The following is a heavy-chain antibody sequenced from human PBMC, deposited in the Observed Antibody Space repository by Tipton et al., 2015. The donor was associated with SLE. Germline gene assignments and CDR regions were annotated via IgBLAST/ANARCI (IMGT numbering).Heavy chain of an antibody. CDR3: AREGIDSGYSYGYGYFDY. CDR2: IRYDGSNK. D-gene: IGHD5-18*01. CDR1: GFTFSSYG. J-gene: IGHJ4*02. V-gene: IGHV3-30*02. Sequence: SLRLSCAASGFTFSSYGMHWVRQAPGKGLEWVAFIRYDGSNKYYADSVKGRFTISRDNSKNTLYLQMNSLRAEDTAVYYCAREGIDSGYSYGYGYFDYWGQGTLVTVSS.